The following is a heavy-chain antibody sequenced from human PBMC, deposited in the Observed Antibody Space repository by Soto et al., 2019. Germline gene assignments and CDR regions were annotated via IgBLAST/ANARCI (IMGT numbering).Heavy chain of an antibody. V-gene: IGHV6-1*01. J-gene: IGHJ6*03. D-gene: IGHD2-21*01. CDR3: ARLNTVGYYYYYYMDV. CDR1: GDSVSSNSAA. Sequence: KQSQTLSLTCAISGDSVSSNSAAWNWIRQSPSRGLEWLGRTYYRSKWYNDYAVSVKSRITINPDTSKNQFSLQLNSVTPEDTAVYYCARLNTVGYYYYYYMDVWGKGTTVTVSS. CDR2: TYYRSKWYN.